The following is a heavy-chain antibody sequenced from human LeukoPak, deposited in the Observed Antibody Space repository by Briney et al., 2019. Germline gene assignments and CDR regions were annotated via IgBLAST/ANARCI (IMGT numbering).Heavy chain of an antibody. CDR1: GFTFDDYG. J-gene: IGHJ4*02. Sequence: GGSLRLSCAASGFTFDDYGMSWVRQAPGKGLEWVSGINWNGGSTGYADSVKGRFTISRDNAKNSLYLQMNSLRAEDTALYYCARDGASGSDYTTVSGWGQGTLVTVSS. CDR2: INWNGGST. CDR3: ARDGASGSDYTTVSG. D-gene: IGHD3-10*01. V-gene: IGHV3-20*04.